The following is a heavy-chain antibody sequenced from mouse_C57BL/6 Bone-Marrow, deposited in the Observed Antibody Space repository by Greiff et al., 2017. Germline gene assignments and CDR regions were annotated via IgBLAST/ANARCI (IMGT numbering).Heavy chain of an antibody. CDR3: SRQVTTVLATKYFDV. V-gene: IGHV5-9*01. J-gene: IGHJ1*03. CDR2: ISGGGGNT. Sequence: EVQLVESGGGLVKPGGSLKLSCAASGFTFSSYTMSLVRQTPEKRLQWVAAISGGGGNTYYPASVTGRFTISRDNDKNILYLQLSSLRSEDTALNNCSRQVTTVLATKYFDVWGTGTTVTVSA. CDR1: GFTFSSYT. D-gene: IGHD1-1*01.